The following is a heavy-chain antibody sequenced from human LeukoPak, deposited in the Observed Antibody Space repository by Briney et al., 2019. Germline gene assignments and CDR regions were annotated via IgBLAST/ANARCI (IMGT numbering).Heavy chain of an antibody. Sequence: ASVKVSCKTSGYTFSSYGISWVRQAPGQGLEWVGWIRGDNGNTNYAQKLQGRVTMTTDTSTSTAYMELRSLRSDDTAVYYCARGIAAAGTLDPWGQGTLVTVSS. CDR2: IRGDNGNT. V-gene: IGHV1-18*01. D-gene: IGHD6-13*01. CDR3: ARGIAAAGTLDP. CDR1: GYTFSSYG. J-gene: IGHJ5*02.